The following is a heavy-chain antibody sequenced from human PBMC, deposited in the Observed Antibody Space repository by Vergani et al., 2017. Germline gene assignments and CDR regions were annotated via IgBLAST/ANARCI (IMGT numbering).Heavy chain of an antibody. CDR2: IIPIFGTA. CDR1: GGTFSSYA. D-gene: IGHD3-9*01. CDR3: ARSGDILTGYYSYYYYGMDV. Sequence: QVQLVQSGAEVKKPGSSVKVSCKASGGTFSSYAISWVRQAPGQGLEWMGRIIPIFGTANYAQKFQGRVTITADESTSTAYMELSSLRSEDTAVYYCARSGDILTGYYSYYYYGMDVWDQGTTVTVSS. V-gene: IGHV1-69*15. J-gene: IGHJ6*02.